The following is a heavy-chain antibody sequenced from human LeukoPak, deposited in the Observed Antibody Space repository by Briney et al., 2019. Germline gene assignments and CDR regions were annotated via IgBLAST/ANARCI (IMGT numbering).Heavy chain of an antibody. V-gene: IGHV3-43*01. CDR3: ARGPRRDTYNLDS. CDR1: GFTFDDYT. J-gene: IGHJ5*01. Sequence: GGSLRLSCAASGFTFDDYTMRWVRQAPGKGLEWVSLISWDGGSTYYADSVKGRFTISRDNAKNSLYLQMNSLRADDTAVYYCARGPRRDTYNLDSSG. CDR2: ISWDGGST. D-gene: IGHD5-24*01.